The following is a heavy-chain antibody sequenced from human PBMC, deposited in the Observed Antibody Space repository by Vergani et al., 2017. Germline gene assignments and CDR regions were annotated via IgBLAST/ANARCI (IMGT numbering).Heavy chain of an antibody. V-gene: IGHV1-3*04. J-gene: IGHJ5*02. CDR3: ATDFITMVRGAVS. D-gene: IGHD3-10*01. CDR2: INTGNGNT. Sequence: QVQLVQSGAEVKKPGASVKVSCKASGYTFTSYAMHWVRQAPGQRLEWMGWINTGNGNTKYSQKFQGRVTITRDTSASTAYMELSSLRSEDTAVYYCATDFITMVRGAVSWGQGTLVTVSS. CDR1: GYTFTSYA.